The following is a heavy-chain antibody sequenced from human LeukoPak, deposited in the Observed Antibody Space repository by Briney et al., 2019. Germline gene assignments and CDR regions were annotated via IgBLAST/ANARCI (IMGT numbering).Heavy chain of an antibody. CDR3: ARDLSYYDSSGAY. D-gene: IGHD3-22*01. CDR2: ISSSSSYI. V-gene: IGHV3-11*06. Sequence: GGSLRLSCVASGVIFSDYYMSWIRQTPGKGLEWVSSISSSSSYIYYADSVKGRFTISRDNAKNSLYLQMNSLRAEDTAVYYCARDLSYYDSSGAYWGQGTLVTVSS. CDR1: GVIFSDYY. J-gene: IGHJ4*02.